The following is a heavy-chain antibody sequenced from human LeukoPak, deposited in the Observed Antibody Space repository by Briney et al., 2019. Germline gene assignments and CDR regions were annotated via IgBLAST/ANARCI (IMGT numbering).Heavy chain of an antibody. V-gene: IGHV1-2*02. CDR2: INPKNGDS. CDR3: ARAGYDYCYSSDF. D-gene: IGHD4-11*01. J-gene: IGHJ4*02. Sequence: ASVNVSCKASGYPFTTYYIHWVRQAPGQGLEWMGCINPKNGDSKYAQKFQGRVTMTRATSIATAYMEVSRLTSDDTAVYFCARAGYDYCYSSDFWGQGTLVNVSS. CDR1: GYPFTTYY.